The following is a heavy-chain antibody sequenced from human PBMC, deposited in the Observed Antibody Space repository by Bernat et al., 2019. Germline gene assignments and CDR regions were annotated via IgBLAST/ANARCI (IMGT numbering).Heavy chain of an antibody. V-gene: IGHV4-31*03. J-gene: IGHJ6*02. D-gene: IGHD3-10*01. CDR2: IYYSGST. CDR1: GGSISSGGYY. CDR3: PRETRVAGSGSYYQTYYSYGMDV. Sequence: QVQLQESGPGLVKPSQTLSLTCTVSGGSISSGGYYWSWIRQHPGKGLEWIGYIYYSGSTYYNPSLKSRVTISVDTSKNQFSLKLSSVTAADTAVYYCPRETRVAGSGSYYQTYYSYGMDVWGQGTTVTVSS.